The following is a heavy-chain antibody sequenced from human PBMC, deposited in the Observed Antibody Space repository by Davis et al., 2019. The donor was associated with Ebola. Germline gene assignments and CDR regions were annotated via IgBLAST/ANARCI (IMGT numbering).Heavy chain of an antibody. J-gene: IGHJ5*02. CDR1: GGTFSSYA. Sequence: SVKVSCKASGGTFSSYAISWVRQAPGQGLEWMGGIIPIFGTANYAQKFQGRVTITADKSTSTAYMELSSLRSEDTAVYYCARGRAARRGWWFDPWGQGTLVTVSS. CDR2: IIPIFGTA. D-gene: IGHD6-6*01. CDR3: ARGRAARRGWWFDP. V-gene: IGHV1-69*06.